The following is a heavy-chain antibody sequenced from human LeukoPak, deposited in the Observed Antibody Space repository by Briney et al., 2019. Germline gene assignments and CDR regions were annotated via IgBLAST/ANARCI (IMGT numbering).Heavy chain of an antibody. CDR2: ISYDGSNK. V-gene: IGHV3-30*01. Sequence: PGRSLRLSCAASGFTFSSYAMHWVRQAPGKELEWVAVISYDGSNKYYADSVKGRFTISRDNSKNTLYLQMNSLRAEDTAVYYCARVPLHYYDFWSGYPPSYYYYYMDVWGKGTTVTVSS. J-gene: IGHJ6*03. D-gene: IGHD3-3*01. CDR3: ARVPLHYYDFWSGYPPSYYYYYMDV. CDR1: GFTFSSYA.